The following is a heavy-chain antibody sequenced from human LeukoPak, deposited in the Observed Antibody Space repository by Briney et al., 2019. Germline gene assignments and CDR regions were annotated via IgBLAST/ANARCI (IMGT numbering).Heavy chain of an antibody. CDR3: ARDSPGHSSSCNY. CDR2: INPNSGGT. CDR1: GYTFTGYY. Sequence: GASVKVSCKASGYTFTGYYIHWVRQAPGQGLEWMGWINPNSGGTNYAQKFQGRVTMTRDTSISTAYMELNRLRSDDTAVYYCARDSPGHSSSCNYWGQGTLVTVSS. V-gene: IGHV1-2*02. D-gene: IGHD6-13*01. J-gene: IGHJ4*02.